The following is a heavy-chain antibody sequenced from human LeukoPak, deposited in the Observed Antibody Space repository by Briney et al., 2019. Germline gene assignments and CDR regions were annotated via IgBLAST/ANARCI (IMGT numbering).Heavy chain of an antibody. CDR2: INPNSGGT. J-gene: IGHJ6*02. Sequence: ASVKVSCKASGYTFTGYYMHWVRQAPGQGLEWMGWINPNSGGTNYAQKFQGRVTMTRDTSISTAYMELSGLRSDDTAVYYCARDQPLTMVRGVIISDYYYGMDVWGQGTTVTVSS. CDR3: ARDQPLTMVRGVIISDYYYGMDV. D-gene: IGHD3-10*01. V-gene: IGHV1-2*02. CDR1: GYTFTGYY.